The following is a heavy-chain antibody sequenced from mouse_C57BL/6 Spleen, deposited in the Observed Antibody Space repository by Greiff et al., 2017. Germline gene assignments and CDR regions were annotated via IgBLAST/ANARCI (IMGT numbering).Heavy chain of an antibody. V-gene: IGHV5-12*01. CDR3: ARPPMLTGTLYAMDY. CDR2: ISNGGGST. CDR1: GFTFSDYY. Sequence: EVMLVESGGGLVQPGGSLKLSCAASGFTFSDYYMYWVRQTPEKRLEWVAYISNGGGSTYYPDTVKGRFTISRDNAKNTLYLQMSRLKSEDTAMYYCARPPMLTGTLYAMDYWGQGTSVTVSS. J-gene: IGHJ4*01. D-gene: IGHD4-1*01.